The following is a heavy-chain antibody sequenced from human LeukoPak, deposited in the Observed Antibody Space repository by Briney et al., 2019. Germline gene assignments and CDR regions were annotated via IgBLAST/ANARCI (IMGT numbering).Heavy chain of an antibody. D-gene: IGHD3-16*02. V-gene: IGHV4-34*01. CDR1: GGSFSGYF. CDR2: INHTGST. CDR3: ARSKDYVWGTYRWALGY. J-gene: IGHJ4*02. Sequence: SETLSLTCAVYGGSFSGYFWSWIRQPPGKGLEWIGEINHTGSTNYNPSLKSRVTISVDTSKNQSSLKVSSATDADTAVYYRARSKDYVWGTYRWALGYWGQGTLVTVSS.